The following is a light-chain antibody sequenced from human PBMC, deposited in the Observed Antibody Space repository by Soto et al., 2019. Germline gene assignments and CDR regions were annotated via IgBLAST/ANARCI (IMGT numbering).Light chain of an antibody. CDR3: QQSYVPPWT. Sequence: DIQMTQSPFSLSASVGDTVTVTCRTSQAIMTYLNWYQHRPGQAPKLLIFAASKLEGGVPSRFSGSGSGTDFTLIITNLQPEDFAVYFCQQSYVPPWTFGQGTKV. J-gene: IGKJ1*01. CDR1: QAIMTY. V-gene: IGKV1-39*01. CDR2: AAS.